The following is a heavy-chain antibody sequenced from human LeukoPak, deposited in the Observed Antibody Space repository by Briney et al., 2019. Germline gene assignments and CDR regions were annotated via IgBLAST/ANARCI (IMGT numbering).Heavy chain of an antibody. CDR2: ISSNGGST. J-gene: IGHJ4*02. CDR3: VKGKGIAVTSLDY. V-gene: IGHV3-64D*06. D-gene: IGHD6-19*01. CDR1: GFIFGNYA. Sequence: GGSLRLSCSASGFIFGNYAMHWVRQAPGKGLEYVSAISSNGGSTYYADSVKGRFTISRDNSKNTLYLQMSSLRAEDTAVYYCVKGKGIAVTSLDYWGQGTLVTVSS.